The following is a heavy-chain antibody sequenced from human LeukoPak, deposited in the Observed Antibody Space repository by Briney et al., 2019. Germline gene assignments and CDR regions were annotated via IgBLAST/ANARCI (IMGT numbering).Heavy chain of an antibody. D-gene: IGHD3-22*01. J-gene: IGHJ1*01. Sequence: GGSLRLSCAASGFTFSSYGMHWVRQAPGKGLEWVVFIRYDGSNKYYADSVKGRFTISRDNSKNTLYLQMNSLRAEDTAVYYCAKDGPPPRMTAYYYDSSGPLHWGQGTLVTVSS. CDR2: IRYDGSNK. V-gene: IGHV3-30*02. CDR3: AKDGPPPRMTAYYYDSSGPLH. CDR1: GFTFSSYG.